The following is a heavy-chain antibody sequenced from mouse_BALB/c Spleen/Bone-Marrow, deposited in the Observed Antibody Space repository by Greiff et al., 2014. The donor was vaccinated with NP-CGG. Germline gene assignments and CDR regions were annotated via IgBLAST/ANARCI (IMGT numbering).Heavy chain of an antibody. CDR1: GFNVKDTY. D-gene: IGHD2-2*01. V-gene: IGHV14-3*02. CDR3: ASYVYGYYFDY. Sequence: EVQLQQSGAELVKPGASVKLSCTAFGFNVKDTYIHWVKQRPEQGLEWIGRIDPANGNTKYDPKFQGKATITADTSSNTAYLQLSSLTSEDTAVYYCASYVYGYYFDYWGQGTTLTVSS. CDR2: IDPANGNT. J-gene: IGHJ2*01.